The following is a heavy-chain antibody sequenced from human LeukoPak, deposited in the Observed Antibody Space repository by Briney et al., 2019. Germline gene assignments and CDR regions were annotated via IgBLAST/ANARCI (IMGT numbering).Heavy chain of an antibody. D-gene: IGHD2-2*01. J-gene: IGHJ3*02. CDR3: ARGWTYCSTTSCYAFDI. Sequence: SETLSLTCSVSGGSTGSDYWSWIRQPPGKGLEWVGRIYTSGRTNYNPSLKSRVTISLDTSKNQFSLKLSSVTAADTAVYYCARGWTYCSTTSCYAFDIWGQGTMVTVSS. V-gene: IGHV4-4*08. CDR2: IYTSGRT. CDR1: GGSTGSDY.